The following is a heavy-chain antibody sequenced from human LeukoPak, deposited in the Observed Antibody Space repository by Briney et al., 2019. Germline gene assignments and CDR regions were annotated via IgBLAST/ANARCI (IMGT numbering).Heavy chain of an antibody. CDR1: GGSISSYY. V-gene: IGHV4-59*01. J-gene: IGHJ4*02. CDR3: ARSSYSSSSYFDY. CDR2: IYYSGST. D-gene: IGHD6-6*01. Sequence: SSETLSLTCTVSGGSISSYYWSWIRQPPGKGLEWIGYIYYSGSTNYNPSLKSRVTISVDTSKNQFSLKLSSVTAADTAVYYCARSSYSSSSYFDYWGQGTLVTVSS.